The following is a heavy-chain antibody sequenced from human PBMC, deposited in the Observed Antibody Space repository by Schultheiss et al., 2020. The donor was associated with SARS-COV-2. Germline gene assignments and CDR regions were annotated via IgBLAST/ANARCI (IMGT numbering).Heavy chain of an antibody. CDR2: IYYSGST. J-gene: IGHJ4*02. CDR3: ARERYGDYIDY. CDR1: GGSFSGYY. V-gene: IGHV4-59*01. Sequence: SETLSLTCAVYGGSFSGYYWSWIRQPAGKGLEWIGYIYYSGSTNYNPSLKSRVTISVDTSKNQFSLKLSSVTAADTAVYYCARERYGDYIDYWGQGTLVTVSS. D-gene: IGHD4-17*01.